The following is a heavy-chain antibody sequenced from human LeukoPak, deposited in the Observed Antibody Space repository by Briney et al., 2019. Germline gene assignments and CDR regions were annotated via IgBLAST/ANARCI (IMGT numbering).Heavy chain of an antibody. Sequence: SETLSLTCAVYGGSFSGYYWNWIRQSPGQGLEWIGEINHNGSTNYNPSLKSRVTMSVDTSKNQFSLKLNSVTAADTAVYYCATYHYDGSGYSVDWGQGTLVTVSS. V-gene: IGHV4-34*01. CDR3: ATYHYDGSGYSVD. CDR2: INHNGST. CDR1: GGSFSGYY. J-gene: IGHJ4*02. D-gene: IGHD3-22*01.